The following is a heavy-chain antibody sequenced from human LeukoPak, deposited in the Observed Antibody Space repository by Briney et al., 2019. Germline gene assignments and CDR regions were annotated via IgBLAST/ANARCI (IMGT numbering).Heavy chain of an antibody. J-gene: IGHJ4*02. CDR2: IYTSGST. V-gene: IGHV4-4*09. Sequence: SETLSLTCTVSGGSISSYYWSWIRQPPGKGLEWIGYIYTSGSTNYNPSLKSRVTISVDTSKNQFSLKLSSVTAADTATYYCTRHVPSVGVAVVITLIDSWGQGILVTVSS. CDR3: TRHVPSVGVAVVITLIDS. D-gene: IGHD3-3*01. CDR1: GGSISSYY.